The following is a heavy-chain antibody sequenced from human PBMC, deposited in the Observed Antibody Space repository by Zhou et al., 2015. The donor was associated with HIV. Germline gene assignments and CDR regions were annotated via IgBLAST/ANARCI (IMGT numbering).Heavy chain of an antibody. D-gene: IGHD5-18*01. J-gene: IGHJ3*02. V-gene: IGHV1-69*12. Sequence: QVQLVQSGAEVKKPGSSVKVSCKASGGTFSSYAISWVRQAPGQGLEWMGGIIPIFGTANYAQKFQGRVTITADESTSTAYMELSSLRSEDTAVYYCARDPRGYSYGQNAFDIWGQGTMVTVSS. CDR1: GGTFSSYA. CDR2: IIPIFGTA. CDR3: ARDPRGYSYGQNAFDI.